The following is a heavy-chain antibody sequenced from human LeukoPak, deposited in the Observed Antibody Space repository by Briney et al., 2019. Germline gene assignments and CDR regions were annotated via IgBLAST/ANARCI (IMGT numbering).Heavy chain of an antibody. J-gene: IGHJ4*02. V-gene: IGHV4-4*02. CDR3: AREILGGFNPGAY. D-gene: IGHD1-14*01. CDR1: PDSTTSNF. Sequence: SETLFLTCTVSPDSTTSNFWSWVRQPPGKGLEWIGEIHRSGSPNYNPSLQSRVTISIDRSRNQIALELSSVTAADTAVYYCAREILGGFNPGAYWGQGTLVTVSS. CDR2: IHRSGSP.